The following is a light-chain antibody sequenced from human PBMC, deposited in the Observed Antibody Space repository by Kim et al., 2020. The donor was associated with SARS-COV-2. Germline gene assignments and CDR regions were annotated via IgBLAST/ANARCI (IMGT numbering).Light chain of an antibody. CDR1: KLGDKY. J-gene: IGLJ2*01. CDR3: QTWDSTTVV. Sequence: VSPGQTASITCSGDKLGDKYACWYQQKPGQSPVLDIYQDTKRPSGIPERFSGSKSGNTATLTISGTQAMDEADYYCQTWDSTTVVFGGGTQLTVL. CDR2: QDT. V-gene: IGLV3-1*01.